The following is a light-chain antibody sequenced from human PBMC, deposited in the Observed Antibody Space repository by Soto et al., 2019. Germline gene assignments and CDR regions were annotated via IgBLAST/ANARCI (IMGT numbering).Light chain of an antibody. Sequence: SHRTHSPSTLSVSLGDMVTITFGASQTISSWLAWYQQKPGKAPKLLIYKASTLKSGVPSRFSGSGSGTEFTLTISSLQPDDFATYYCQHYNSYSEAFGQGAKVDIK. CDR2: KAS. V-gene: IGKV1-5*03. J-gene: IGKJ1*01. CDR1: QTISSW. CDR3: QHYNSYSEA.